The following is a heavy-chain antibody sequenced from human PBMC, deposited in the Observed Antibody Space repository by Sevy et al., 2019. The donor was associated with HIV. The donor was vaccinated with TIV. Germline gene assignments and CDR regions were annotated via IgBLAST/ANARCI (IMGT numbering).Heavy chain of an antibody. Sequence: SETLSLTCTVSGGSISSYYWSWIRQPPGKGLEWLGYIYYSGSTNYNPSLKSRVTISVDTSKNQFSLKLSSVTAADTAVYYCAREKGSIAARTGAYYYGMDVWGQGTTVTVSS. J-gene: IGHJ6*02. CDR2: IYYSGST. CDR1: GGSISSYY. V-gene: IGHV4-59*01. D-gene: IGHD6-6*01. CDR3: AREKGSIAARTGAYYYGMDV.